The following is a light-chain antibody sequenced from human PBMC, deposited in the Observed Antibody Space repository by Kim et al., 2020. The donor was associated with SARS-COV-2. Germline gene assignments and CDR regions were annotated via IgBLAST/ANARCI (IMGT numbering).Light chain of an antibody. CDR1: DSDIGSSP. CDR2: NNN. Sequence: GTGVTISCSGGDSDIGSSPVDWYQQLPGTAPKLHIFNNNKRPSGVPDRFSASKSGTSASLAINGLQSEDEADYYCAAWDASLNAWLFGGGTQLTVL. V-gene: IGLV1-44*01. CDR3: AAWDASLNAWL. J-gene: IGLJ3*02.